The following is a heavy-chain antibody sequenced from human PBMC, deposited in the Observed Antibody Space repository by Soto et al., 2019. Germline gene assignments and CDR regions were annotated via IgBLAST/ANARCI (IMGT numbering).Heavy chain of an antibody. CDR1: SGSISSSNW. J-gene: IGHJ3*02. V-gene: IGHV4-4*02. CDR2: IYHSGST. CDR3: ARSYYDFWSGYYSRDAFDI. D-gene: IGHD3-3*01. Sequence: QVQLQESGPGLVKPSGTLSLTCAVSSGSISSSNWWSWVRQPPGKGLERIGEIYHSGSTNYNPSLKSRVTISVDKSKNQFSLKLSSVTAADTAVYYCARSYYDFWSGYYSRDAFDIWGQGTMVTVSS.